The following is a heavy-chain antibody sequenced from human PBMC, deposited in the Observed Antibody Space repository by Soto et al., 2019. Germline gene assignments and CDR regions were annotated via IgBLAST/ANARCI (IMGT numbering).Heavy chain of an antibody. Sequence: EASVKVSCKASGYTFTSYGISWVRQAPGQGLEWMGWISAYNGNTDYAQKLQGRVTMTTDTSTSTAYMELRSLRSDDTAVYYCARERIVVVVAATEYYYYYGMDVWGQGTTVTVSS. CDR2: ISAYNGNT. CDR1: GYTFTSYG. J-gene: IGHJ6*02. CDR3: ARERIVVVVAATEYYYYYGMDV. V-gene: IGHV1-18*01. D-gene: IGHD2-15*01.